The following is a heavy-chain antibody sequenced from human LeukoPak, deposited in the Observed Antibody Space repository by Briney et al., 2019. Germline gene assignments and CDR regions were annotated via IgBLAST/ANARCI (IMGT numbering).Heavy chain of an antibody. CDR2: INHSGST. J-gene: IGHJ5*02. CDR1: GGSISSGGYY. CDR3: ARVYSSGRSGWFDP. Sequence: PSETLSLTCTVSGGSISSGGYYWSWIRQPPGKGLEWIGEINHSGSTNYNPSRKSRVIISVDTSKNQFSLKLNSVTAADTAVYYCARVYSSGRSGWFDPWGQGTLVTVSS. V-gene: IGHV4-39*07. D-gene: IGHD6-19*01.